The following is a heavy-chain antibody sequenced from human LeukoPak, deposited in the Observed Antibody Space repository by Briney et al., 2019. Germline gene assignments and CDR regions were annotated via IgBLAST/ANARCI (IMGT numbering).Heavy chain of an antibody. CDR1: GGSISSDY. CDR2: INNSGRA. Sequence: SESLSLTCTVSGGSISSDYWSWIRQPPGNGLEWIAGINNSGRASYNPSLKSRATLSVDTSTNQSSLKCSSVTAADTAVYYCARAGYGSGISAFDIWGQGTMVTVSS. D-gene: IGHD3-10*01. J-gene: IGHJ3*02. V-gene: IGHV4-34*01. CDR3: ARAGYGSGISAFDI.